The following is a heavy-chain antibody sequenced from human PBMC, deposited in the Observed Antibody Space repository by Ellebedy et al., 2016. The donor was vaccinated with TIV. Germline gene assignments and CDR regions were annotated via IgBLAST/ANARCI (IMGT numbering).Heavy chain of an antibody. J-gene: IGHJ4*02. D-gene: IGHD3-22*01. CDR2: IKQDGSEK. CDR1: GFTFSSYW. Sequence: GESLKISXAVSGFTFSSYWMSWVRQAPGKGLEWVANIKQDGSEKYYVDSVKGRFTISRDNAKNSLYLQMNSLRAEDTAVYYCARIQRYYYDSTEYYFDYWGQGTLVTVSS. CDR3: ARIQRYYYDSTEYYFDY. V-gene: IGHV3-7*03.